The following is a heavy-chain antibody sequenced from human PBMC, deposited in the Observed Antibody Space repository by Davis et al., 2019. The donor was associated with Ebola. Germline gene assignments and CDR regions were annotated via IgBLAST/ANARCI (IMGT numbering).Heavy chain of an antibody. CDR3: ARALGIAARASFYFDY. V-gene: IGHV4-30-4*01. Sequence: MPSETLSLTCTVSGGSINSGDYYWSWIRQPPENGLEWIGYIYYSGSTYYNQSLKSRVTMSIDTSRNQFSLHLSSLTAADTTMYYCARALGIAARASFYFDYWGPGTLVTVSS. CDR2: IYYSGST. CDR1: GGSINSGDYY. J-gene: IGHJ4*02. D-gene: IGHD6-6*01.